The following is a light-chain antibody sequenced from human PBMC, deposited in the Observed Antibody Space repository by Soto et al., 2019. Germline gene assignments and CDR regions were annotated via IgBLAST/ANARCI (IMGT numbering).Light chain of an antibody. V-gene: IGLV2-8*01. J-gene: IGLJ1*01. CDR3: SSYAGSLYV. CDR1: RSDVGDYNY. Sequence: QSALTQPPSASGSPGQSVTISCTGTRSDVGDYNYVSWYQQHPGKAPKLMIYEVSKRPSGVPDRFSGSKSGITASLTVSGLQAEDAADYYCSSYAGSLYVFVTGTKLTVL. CDR2: EVS.